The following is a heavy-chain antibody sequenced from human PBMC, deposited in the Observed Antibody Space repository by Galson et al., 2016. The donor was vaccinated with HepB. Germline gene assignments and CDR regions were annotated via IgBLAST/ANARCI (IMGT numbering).Heavy chain of an antibody. CDR1: GFTFRNHQ. V-gene: IGHV3-74*01. J-gene: IGHJ4*02. Sequence: SLRLSCAVSGFTFRNHQMHWVRQVPGKGLVWVSRIEGDGNSPIYADSVKGRFTISRDNAENMLYLQMNSLRAEDTAVYYCARDLSGPDYWGQGTLVTVSS. CDR3: ARDLSGPDY. CDR2: IEGDGNSP.